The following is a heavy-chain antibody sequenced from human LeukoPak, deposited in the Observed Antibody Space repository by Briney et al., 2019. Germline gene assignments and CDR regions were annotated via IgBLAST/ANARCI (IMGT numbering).Heavy chain of an antibody. D-gene: IGHD3-10*01. J-gene: IGHJ3*02. CDR3: AKDRTLYYYGSGDDASDI. V-gene: IGHV3-23*01. CDR2: ISGSGGST. CDR1: GFTFSSYG. Sequence: GGTLRLSCAASGFTFSSYGMSWVRQAPGKGLEWVSAISGSGGSTYYADSVKGRFTISRDNSKNTLYLQMNSLRAEDTAVYYCAKDRTLYYYGSGDDASDIWGQGTMVTVSS.